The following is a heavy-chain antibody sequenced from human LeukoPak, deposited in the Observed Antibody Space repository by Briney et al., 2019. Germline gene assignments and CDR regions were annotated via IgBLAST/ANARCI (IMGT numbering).Heavy chain of an antibody. D-gene: IGHD2-15*01. J-gene: IGHJ4*02. CDR1: GFTLSNAW. CDR3: AKLLRGSGSCYFFDY. CDR2: ISGSGGST. V-gene: IGHV3-23*01. Sequence: GGSLRLSCAASGFTLSNAWMNWVRQAPGKGLEWISVISGSGGSTYYADSVKGRFTISRDNSKNTLYLQMNSLRAEDTAVYYCAKLLRGSGSCYFFDYWGQGTLVTVSS.